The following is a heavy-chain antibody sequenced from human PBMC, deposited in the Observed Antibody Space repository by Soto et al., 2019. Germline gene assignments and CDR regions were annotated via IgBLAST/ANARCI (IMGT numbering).Heavy chain of an antibody. CDR2: INPSDGST. CDR1: GYTFTNYG. V-gene: IGHV1-46*03. J-gene: IGHJ6*02. D-gene: IGHD3-10*01. Sequence: ASVKVSCKASGYTFTNYGFSWVRQAPGQGLEWMGIINPSDGSTSYAQNFQGRVTMTRDTSTSTVYMELSSPRSEDTAVYYCARVEGGSGSSYGMDVWGQGTTVTVSS. CDR3: ARVEGGSGSSYGMDV.